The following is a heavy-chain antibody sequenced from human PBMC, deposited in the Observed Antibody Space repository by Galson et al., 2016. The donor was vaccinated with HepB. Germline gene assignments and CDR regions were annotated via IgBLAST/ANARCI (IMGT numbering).Heavy chain of an antibody. J-gene: IGHJ4*02. Sequence: SLRLSCAASGFTVRSNYMTWVRQAPGQGLEWVLVTYSGGYTYYSGSVKGRFTISRDDSKNTVYLQMNSLRAEDTAVYYCARSYYDFWSGLGYWGQGTLVTVSS. D-gene: IGHD3-3*01. CDR3: ARSYYDFWSGLGY. CDR2: TYSGGYT. V-gene: IGHV3-53*01. CDR1: GFTVRSNY.